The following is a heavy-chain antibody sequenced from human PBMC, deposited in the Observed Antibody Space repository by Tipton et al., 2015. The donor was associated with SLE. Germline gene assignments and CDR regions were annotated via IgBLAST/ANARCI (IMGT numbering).Heavy chain of an antibody. CDR1: GFPFSSYA. J-gene: IGHJ1*01. D-gene: IGHD6-13*01. Sequence: SLRLSCAASGFPFSSYAMSWVRQAPGKGLEWVSVIYSGGSTYYVDSLKGRFTISRDNSKNTLYLQMNSLRAEDTAVYYCAKDGSGTYFHHRGQGTLVTVPS. CDR3: AKDGSGTYFHH. CDR2: IYSGGST. V-gene: IGHV3-23*03.